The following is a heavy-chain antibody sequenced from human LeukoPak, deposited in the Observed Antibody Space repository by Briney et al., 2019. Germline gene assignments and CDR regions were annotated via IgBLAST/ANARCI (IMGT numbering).Heavy chain of an antibody. Sequence: SVKVSCKASGGTFSSYAISWVRQAPGQGLEWMGGIVHIFGSANYAQKFQGRVTITADESTSTAYMELSSLRSEDTAVYYCARGGSGSYQNWFDPWGQGTLVTVSS. V-gene: IGHV1-69*13. CDR1: GGTFSSYA. CDR3: ARGGSGSYQNWFDP. D-gene: IGHD1-26*01. J-gene: IGHJ5*02. CDR2: IVHIFGSA.